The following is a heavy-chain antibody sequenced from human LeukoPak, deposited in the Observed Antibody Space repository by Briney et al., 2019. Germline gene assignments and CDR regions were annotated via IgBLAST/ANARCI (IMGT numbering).Heavy chain of an antibody. J-gene: IGHJ4*02. CDR1: GFTFSTYW. CDR2: INQDASEI. Sequence: GGSLRLSCAASGFTFSTYWMNWYRQAPGKGLEWVGSINQDASEINYVDSVRGRFTISRDNAKNSLHLQMNSLRAEDTAVYYCATDRDNSDWQKRFDSWGQGTLVTVSS. V-gene: IGHV3-7*01. CDR3: ATDRDNSDWQKRFDS. D-gene: IGHD2-21*02.